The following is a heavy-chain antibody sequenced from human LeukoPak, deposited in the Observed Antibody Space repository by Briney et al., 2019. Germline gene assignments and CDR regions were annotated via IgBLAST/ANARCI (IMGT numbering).Heavy chain of an antibody. CDR2: IIPIFGTA. CDR1: GGTFSSYA. CDR3: ARRLYGSGSDYFDY. J-gene: IGHJ4*02. Sequence: SVKVSCKASGGTFSSYAISWVRQATGQGLEWMGRIIPIFGTANYAQKFQGRVTITTDESTSTAYMELSSLRSEDTAVYYCARRLYGSGSDYFDYWGQGTLVTVSS. V-gene: IGHV1-69*05. D-gene: IGHD3-10*01.